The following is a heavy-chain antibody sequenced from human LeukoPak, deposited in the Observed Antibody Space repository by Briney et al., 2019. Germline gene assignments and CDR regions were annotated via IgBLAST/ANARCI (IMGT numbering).Heavy chain of an antibody. V-gene: IGHV3-9*03. CDR1: GFTFDDYA. CDR2: INWNSNTI. J-gene: IGHJ4*02. CDR3: ARDRFRYCSGAKCSHFDF. D-gene: IGHD2-15*01. Sequence: GRSLRLSCAASGFTFDDYAMHWVRQAPGKGLEGVSGINWNSNTIGYADSVKGRFTISRDNAKNSLYLQMNSLRADDMAFYYCARDRFRYCSGAKCSHFDFWGQGTLVTVSS.